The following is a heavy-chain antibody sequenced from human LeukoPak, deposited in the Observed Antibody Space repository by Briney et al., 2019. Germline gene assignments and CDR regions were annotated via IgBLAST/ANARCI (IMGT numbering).Heavy chain of an antibody. CDR1: GYTFTGYY. Sequence: ASVKVSCKASGYTFTGYYMHWVRQAPGQGLEWMGWINPNSGGTNYAQKFQGRVTMTRDTSISTAYMELSRLRSDDTAVYYCARVVVNGGEYFDYWGQGTLVTVSS. CDR2: INPNSGGT. J-gene: IGHJ4*02. V-gene: IGHV1-2*02. D-gene: IGHD2-15*01. CDR3: ARVVVNGGEYFDY.